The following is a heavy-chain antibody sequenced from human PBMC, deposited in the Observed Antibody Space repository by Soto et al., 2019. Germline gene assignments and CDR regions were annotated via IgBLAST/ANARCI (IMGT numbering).Heavy chain of an antibody. CDR3: ARTYSGSWCFDY. D-gene: IGHD6-13*01. J-gene: IGHJ4*02. Sequence: GGSLRLSCAASGFTVSSNYMSWVRQAPGKGLEWVSVIYSGGSTYYADSVKGRFTISRDNSKNTLYLQMNSLRAEDTAVYYCARTYSGSWCFDYWGQGTLVTVSS. V-gene: IGHV3-53*01. CDR1: GFTVSSNY. CDR2: IYSGGST.